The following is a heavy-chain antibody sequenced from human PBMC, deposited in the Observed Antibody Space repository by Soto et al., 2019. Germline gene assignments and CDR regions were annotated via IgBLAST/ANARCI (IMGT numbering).Heavy chain of an antibody. V-gene: IGHV1-2*04. CDR1: GYTFTGYY. J-gene: IGHJ6*03. CDR3: AREVMLPTGCSDSSSNYFYYHMEV. CDR2: INPNSGGT. Sequence: ASVKVSCKASGYTFTGYYMHWVRQAPGQGLEWMGWINPNSGGTNYARKFQGWVTMTRDTSISTAYMELSRLRSDDTAVYYFAREVMLPTGCSDSSSNYFYYHMEVGGKGTTVTVS. D-gene: IGHD2-15*01.